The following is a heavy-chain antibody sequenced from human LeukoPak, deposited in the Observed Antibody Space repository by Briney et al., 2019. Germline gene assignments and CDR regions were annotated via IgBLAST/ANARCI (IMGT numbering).Heavy chain of an antibody. CDR1: GFSLSTSGMR. CDR3: ARSMVRGNYFDY. Sequence: ESGPTLVNPPQPLTLTCTFSGFSLSTSGMRVSWIRQPPGKALEWLARIDWDDDKFYSTSLKTRLTISKDTSKNQVVLTMTNMDPVDTATYYCARSMVRGNYFDYWGQGTLVTVSS. J-gene: IGHJ4*02. D-gene: IGHD3-10*01. CDR2: IDWDDDK. V-gene: IGHV2-70*04.